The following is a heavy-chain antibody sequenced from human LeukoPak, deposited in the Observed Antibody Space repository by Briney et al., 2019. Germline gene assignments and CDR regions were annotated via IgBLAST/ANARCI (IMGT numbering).Heavy chain of an antibody. J-gene: IGHJ4*02. Sequence: PSETLSLTCTVSGGSISTYYWSWIRQPPGKGLEWIGYNYYSGTTISHPSLKSRVTISVDTSKNQFSLRLRSVTAADTAVYYCARHGGSGSFDYWGQGTLVTVSS. CDR2: NYYSGTT. CDR3: ARHGGSGSFDY. V-gene: IGHV4-59*08. D-gene: IGHD3-3*01. CDR1: GGSISTYY.